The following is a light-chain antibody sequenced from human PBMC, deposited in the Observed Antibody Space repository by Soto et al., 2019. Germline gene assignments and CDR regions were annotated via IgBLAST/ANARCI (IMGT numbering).Light chain of an antibody. J-gene: IGKJ1*01. CDR1: QSVGSY. CDR3: QQYNSYPTWT. CDR2: DAS. Sequence: EIVLTQSPATLSLSPGERATLSCRASQSVGSYLAWYQQKPGQAPRLLIYDASNRAAGIPARFSGSGSGTDFTLTISSLETEDFATYYCQQYNSYPTWTFGQGTKVEIK. V-gene: IGKV3-11*01.